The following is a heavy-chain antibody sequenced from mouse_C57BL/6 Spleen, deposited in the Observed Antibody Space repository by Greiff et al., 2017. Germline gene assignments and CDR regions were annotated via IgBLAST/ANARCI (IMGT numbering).Heavy chain of an antibody. Sequence: VQLQQPGPVLVKPGASVKMSCKASGYTFTDYYMNWVKQSHGKSLEWIGVINPYNGGTSYNQKFKGKATLTVDKSSSTAYMELNSLTSEDSAVYYCAKEWVVATDDAMDYWGQGTSVTVSS. CDR2: INPYNGGT. CDR1: GYTFTDYY. D-gene: IGHD1-1*01. CDR3: AKEWVVATDDAMDY. J-gene: IGHJ4*01. V-gene: IGHV1-19*01.